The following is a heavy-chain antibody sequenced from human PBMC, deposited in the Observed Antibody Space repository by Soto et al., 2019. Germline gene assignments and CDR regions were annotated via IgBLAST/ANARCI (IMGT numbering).Heavy chain of an antibody. CDR2: INPDGTTT. CDR3: TKDTFGDRDS. V-gene: IGHV3-74*01. CDR1: EFTFSHYW. J-gene: IGHJ4*02. Sequence: EVHLVESGGGLDQPGGSLRLSCADSEFTFSHYWMHWVRQAPGKGLVWVSRINPDGTTTNYADSAKGRFTISRDNANNTLYLQMNSLRGEDTAMYYCTKDTFGDRDSWGQGTLVTVSS. D-gene: IGHD4-17*01.